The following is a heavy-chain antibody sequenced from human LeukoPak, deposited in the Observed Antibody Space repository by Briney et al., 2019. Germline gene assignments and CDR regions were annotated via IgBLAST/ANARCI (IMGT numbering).Heavy chain of an antibody. V-gene: IGHV3-9*01. CDR2: ISWNSGSI. CDR3: AKSLTSTIFGVSLDY. J-gene: IGHJ4*02. Sequence: GGSLRLSCAAPGFTFADYAMHWVRQAPGKGLEWVSGISWNSGSIGYADSVKGRFTISRDNAKNSLYLQMNSLRAEDTALYYCAKSLTSTIFGVSLDYWGQGTLVTVSS. D-gene: IGHD3-3*01. CDR1: GFTFADYA.